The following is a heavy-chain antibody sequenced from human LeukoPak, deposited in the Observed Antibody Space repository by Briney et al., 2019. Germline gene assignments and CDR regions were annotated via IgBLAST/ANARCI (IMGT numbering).Heavy chain of an antibody. J-gene: IGHJ4*02. CDR3: ARARRLRYFNY. CDR1: GGSFSGYY. CDR2: INHSGST. D-gene: IGHD3-9*01. V-gene: IGHV4-34*01. Sequence: SETLSLTCAVYGGSFSGYYWSWIRQPPGKGLEWIGEINHSGSTNYNPSLKSRVTISVDTSKNQFSLKLSSVTAADTAVYYCARARRLRYFNYWGQGTLVTVSS.